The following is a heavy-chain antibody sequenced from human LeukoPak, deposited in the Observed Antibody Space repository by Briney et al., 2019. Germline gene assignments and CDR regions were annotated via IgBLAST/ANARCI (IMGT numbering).Heavy chain of an antibody. V-gene: IGHV3-30*18. Sequence: GGSLRLSCAASGFAFSSYGMPWVRQAPGKGLEWVAVISYDGSNKYYADSVKGRFTISRDNSKNTLSLQMNSLRAEDMAVYYCAKDGPYHDYWGQGTLVTVSS. CDR1: GFAFSSYG. CDR2: ISYDGSNK. D-gene: IGHD2-2*01. J-gene: IGHJ4*02. CDR3: AKDGPYHDY.